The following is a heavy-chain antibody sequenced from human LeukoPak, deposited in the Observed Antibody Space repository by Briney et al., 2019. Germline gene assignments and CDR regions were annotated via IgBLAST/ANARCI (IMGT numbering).Heavy chain of an antibody. Sequence: PSETLSLTCTVSGYSISSGYYWGWIRQPPGKGLEWIGSIYHSGSTYYNPSLKSRVTISVDTSKNQFSLKLSSVTAADTAVYYCARQGLGYCSGGSCYMGVDYWGQGTLVTVSS. D-gene: IGHD2-15*01. V-gene: IGHV4-38-2*02. CDR3: ARQGLGYCSGGSCYMGVDY. CDR2: IYHSGST. J-gene: IGHJ4*02. CDR1: GYSISSGYY.